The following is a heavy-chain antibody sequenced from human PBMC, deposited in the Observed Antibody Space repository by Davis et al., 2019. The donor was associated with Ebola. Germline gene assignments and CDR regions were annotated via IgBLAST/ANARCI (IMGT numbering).Heavy chain of an antibody. V-gene: IGHV4-59*01. CDR2: IYYSGST. CDR3: ASGSNYQYYYYGMDV. CDR1: GGSTTSYH. D-gene: IGHD4-11*01. J-gene: IGHJ6*02. Sequence: MPSETLSLTCTVSGGSTTSYHWRWIRQPPGKGLEWIGYIYYSGSTNYNPSLKSRVTISVDTSKNQFSLKLSSVTAADTAVYYCASGSNYQYYYYGMDVWGQGTTVTVSS.